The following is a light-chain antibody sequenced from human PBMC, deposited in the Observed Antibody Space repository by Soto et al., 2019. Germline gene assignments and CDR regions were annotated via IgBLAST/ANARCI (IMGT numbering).Light chain of an antibody. CDR1: QSILYSSNNKNY. CDR3: QQYYSSPLT. CDR2: WAS. J-gene: IGKJ4*01. V-gene: IGKV4-1*01. Sequence: DIVMTQSPDSLAVSLGETATINCKSSQSILYSSNNKNYLTWYQQKPGQPPKLLIYWASTRESGVPDRCSGSGSGTDFTLTISRLQAEDVAVYYCQQYYSSPLTFGGGTKVEIK.